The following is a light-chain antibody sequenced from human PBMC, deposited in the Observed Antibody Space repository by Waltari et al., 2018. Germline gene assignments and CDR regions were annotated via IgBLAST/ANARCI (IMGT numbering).Light chain of an antibody. CDR3: NSYTSSNTFV. J-gene: IGLJ1*01. CDR1: SSDVGVYDS. CDR2: EVT. V-gene: IGLV2-14*01. Sequence: QPALTQPASVSGSPGQSIAISCPGTSSDVGVYDSVSWYQQHPGKAPKLMIYEVTDRPSGVSNRFSGSKSGNTASLTISGLQAEDEADYYCNSYTSSNTFVFGTGTKVTVL.